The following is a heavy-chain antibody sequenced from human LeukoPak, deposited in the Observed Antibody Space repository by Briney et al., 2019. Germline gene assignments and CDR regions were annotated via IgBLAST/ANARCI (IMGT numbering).Heavy chain of an antibody. CDR1: GXTFSSYE. CDR3: VRARGGDYVGH. Sequence: PGGSLRLSCAASGXTFSSYEMNCVRQAPGKGLVWVSYISSSGSTIYYADSLKGRFTISRDNAKNSLYLQMNSLRAEDTAVYYCVRARGGDYVGHWGQGTLVTVSS. D-gene: IGHD4-17*01. V-gene: IGHV3-48*03. J-gene: IGHJ5*02. CDR2: ISSSGSTI.